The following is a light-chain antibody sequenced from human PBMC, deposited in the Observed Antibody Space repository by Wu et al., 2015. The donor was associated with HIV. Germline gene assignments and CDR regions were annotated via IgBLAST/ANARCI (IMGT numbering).Light chain of an antibody. Sequence: EIVLTQFPGTLSLSPGERATLSCRASQSVSSSYLAWYQQKPGQAPRLLIYGASSRATGIPDRFSGSGSGTDFTLIINRLEPEDFAVYYCQQYGSSLYTFGQGTKLEIK. V-gene: IGKV3-20*01. CDR1: QSVSSSY. CDR3: QQYGSSLYT. J-gene: IGKJ2*01. CDR2: GAS.